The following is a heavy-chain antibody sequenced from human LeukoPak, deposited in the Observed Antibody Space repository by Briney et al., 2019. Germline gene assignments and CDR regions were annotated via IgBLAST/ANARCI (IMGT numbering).Heavy chain of an antibody. D-gene: IGHD3-10*01. Sequence: GGSLRLYCVVSGITLSNYGMSWVRQAPGKGLEWVSGISERGGSTNYADSVKGRFIISRDTSKNTVYLQMNSPRVEDTAVYFCAKRGIVIRAVIIIGFHKEAYYFDYWGQGILVTVSS. V-gene: IGHV3-23*01. CDR2: ISERGGST. CDR1: GITLSNYG. J-gene: IGHJ4*02. CDR3: AKRGIVIRAVIIIGFHKEAYYFDY.